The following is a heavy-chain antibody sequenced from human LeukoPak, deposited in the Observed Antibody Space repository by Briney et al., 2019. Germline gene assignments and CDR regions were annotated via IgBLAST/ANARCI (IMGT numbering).Heavy chain of an antibody. CDR2: IYPGDSDT. V-gene: IGHV5-51*01. J-gene: IGHJ5*02. CDR1: GYSFTSYW. CDR3: ARHALGFSSNKWLFTNKNWFDP. D-gene: IGHD3-22*01. Sequence: GESLKISCKGSGYSFTSYWIGWVRQMPGKGLEWMGIIYPGDSDTRYSPPFQGQVTISADKSISTAYLQWSSLKASDTAMYYCARHALGFSSNKWLFTNKNWFDPWGQGTLVTVSS.